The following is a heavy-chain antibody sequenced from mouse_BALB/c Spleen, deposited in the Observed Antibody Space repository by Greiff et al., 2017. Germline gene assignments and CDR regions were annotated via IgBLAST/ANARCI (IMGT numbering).Heavy chain of an antibody. Sequence: QVQLQQSGAELVRPGSSVKISCKASGYAFSSYWMNWVKQRPGQGLEWIGQIYPGDGDTNYNGKFKGKATLTADKSSSTAYMQLSSLTSEDSAVYCCANYYGSSYVGYFDYWGQGTTLTVSS. CDR2: IYPGDGDT. J-gene: IGHJ2*01. CDR3: ANYYGSSYVGYFDY. CDR1: GYAFSSYW. D-gene: IGHD1-1*01. V-gene: IGHV1-80*01.